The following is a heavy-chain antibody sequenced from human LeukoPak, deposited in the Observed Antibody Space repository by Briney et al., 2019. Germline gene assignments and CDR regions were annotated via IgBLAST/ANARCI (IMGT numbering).Heavy chain of an antibody. CDR3: ARQADDVDAGDY. Sequence: GESLKISWKGSGYSFTSYWIGWVRQMPGKGLEWMGVIYPGDSESRYSPSFQGQVTISADKSISTAYLQWSSLKASDTAMYYCARQADDVDAGDYWGQGTLVTVSS. V-gene: IGHV5-51*01. D-gene: IGHD5-24*01. J-gene: IGHJ4*02. CDR1: GYSFTSYW. CDR2: IYPGDSES.